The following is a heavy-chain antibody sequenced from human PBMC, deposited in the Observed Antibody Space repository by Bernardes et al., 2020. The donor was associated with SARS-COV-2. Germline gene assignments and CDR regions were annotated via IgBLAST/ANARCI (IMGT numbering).Heavy chain of an antibody. CDR1: GFTFSSFA. J-gene: IGHJ4*02. D-gene: IGHD2-2*01. CDR2: ITAQT. Sequence: GGSLRLSCVASGFTFSSFAMNWVRQAPGKGLEWVSTITAQTYYADSVQGRFTISRDNSRNTLYLQMNSLRVEDTAVYYCAKGHQSGHQLFDSWGQGTLVTVSS. CDR3: AKGHQSGHQLFDS. V-gene: IGHV3-23*01.